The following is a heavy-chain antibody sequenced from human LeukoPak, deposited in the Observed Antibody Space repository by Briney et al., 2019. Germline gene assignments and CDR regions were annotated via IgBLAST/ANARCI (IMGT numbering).Heavy chain of an antibody. J-gene: IGHJ4*02. CDR2: IRYDGSYK. CDR3: ARDPSSSSSVGGYLDY. Sequence: GGSLRLSCAASGFTFSSYDMNWVRQAPCKGLEWVAVIRYDGSYKYYADSVKGRFTISRDNSKNTVYLQMNSLRAEDTAVYYCARDPSSSSSVGGYLDYWGQGTLVTVSS. D-gene: IGHD6-6*01. CDR1: GFTFSSYD. V-gene: IGHV3-30*02.